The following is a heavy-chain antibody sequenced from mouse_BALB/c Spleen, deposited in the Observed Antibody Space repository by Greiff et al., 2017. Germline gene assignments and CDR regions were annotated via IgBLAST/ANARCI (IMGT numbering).Heavy chain of an antibody. Sequence: EVKLMESGGGLVKPGGSLKLSCAASGFTFSSYTMSWVRQTPEKRLEWVATISSGGGNTYYPDSVKGRFTISRDNAKNNLYLQMSSLRSEDTALYYCARGQLGYAYWGQGTLVTVSA. CDR3: ARGQLGYAY. CDR2: ISSGGGNT. V-gene: IGHV5-9*03. J-gene: IGHJ3*01. CDR1: GFTFSSYT. D-gene: IGHD3-2*01.